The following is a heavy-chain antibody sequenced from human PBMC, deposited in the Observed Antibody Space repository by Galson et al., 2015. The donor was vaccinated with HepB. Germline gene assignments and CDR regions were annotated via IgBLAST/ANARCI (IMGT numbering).Heavy chain of an antibody. D-gene: IGHD3-10*01. CDR1: GGSFSGYY. CDR3: ARSGVRGHKGGLDY. V-gene: IGHV4-34*01. Sequence: SETLSLTCAVYGGSFSGYYWSWIRQPPGKGLEWIGEINHSGSTNYNPSLKSRVTISVDTSKNQFSLKLSSVTAADTAVYYCARSGVRGHKGGLDYWGQGIMVIVSS. CDR2: INHSGST. J-gene: IGHJ4*02.